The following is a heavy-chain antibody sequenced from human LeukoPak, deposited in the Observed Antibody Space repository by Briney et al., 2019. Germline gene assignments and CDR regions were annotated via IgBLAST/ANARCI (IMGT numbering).Heavy chain of an antibody. D-gene: IGHD1-26*01. V-gene: IGHV1-69*13. Sequence: SVKVSCKASGGTFSSYAISWVRQAPGQGLEWMGGIIPIFGTANYAQKFQGRVTITADESTSTAYMELSSLRSEDTAVYYCARTHYSGSYSYYFDYWGQGTLVTVSS. CDR3: ARTHYSGSYSYYFDY. CDR1: GGTFSSYA. J-gene: IGHJ4*02. CDR2: IIPIFGTA.